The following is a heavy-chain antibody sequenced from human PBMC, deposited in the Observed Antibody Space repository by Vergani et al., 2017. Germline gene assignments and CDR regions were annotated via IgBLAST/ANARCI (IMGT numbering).Heavy chain of an antibody. J-gene: IGHJ2*01. V-gene: IGHV1-69*01. CDR2: IIPIFGTA. Sequence: QVQLVQSGAEVKKPGSSVKVSCKASGGTFSSYAISWVRQAPGQGLEWMGGIIPIFGTANYAQKFQGRVTITADESTSTAYMELSSLRSEDTAVYYCASAYCSGGSCRRTYYYDSSGYSHSRYFDLWGRGTLVTVSS. D-gene: IGHD3-22*01. CDR1: GGTFSSYA. CDR3: ASAYCSGGSCRRTYYYDSSGYSHSRYFDL.